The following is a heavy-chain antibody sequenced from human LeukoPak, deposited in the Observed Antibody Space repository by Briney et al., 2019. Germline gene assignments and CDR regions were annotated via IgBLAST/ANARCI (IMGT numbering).Heavy chain of an antibody. CDR1: GFTFDDYG. J-gene: IGHJ3*02. V-gene: IGHV3-20*03. CDR3: ARSPLLCSSTSCYTGAFDI. CDR2: INWNGGST. D-gene: IGHD2-2*02. Sequence: PGGSLRLSSAASGFTFDDYGMSWVRQAPGKGLEWVSGINWNGGSTGYADSVKGRFTISRDNAKNSLYLQMNSLRAEDTALYYCARSPLLCSSTSCYTGAFDIWGQGTMVTVSS.